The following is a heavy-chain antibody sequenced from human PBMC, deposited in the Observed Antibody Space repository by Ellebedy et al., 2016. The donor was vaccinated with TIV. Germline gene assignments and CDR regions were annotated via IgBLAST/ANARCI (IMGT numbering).Heavy chain of an antibody. CDR1: GGSFSGYY. V-gene: IGHV4-34*01. Sequence: SETLSLXXAVYGGSFSGYYWTWIRQPPGKGLEWIGEINHSGSTNYNPSLKSRVTISVDTSKNQFSLKLNSVTAADTAVYYCARGRTSTVTKPKYFDYWGQGALVTVSS. CDR3: ARGRTSTVTKPKYFDY. D-gene: IGHD5/OR15-5a*01. CDR2: INHSGST. J-gene: IGHJ4*02.